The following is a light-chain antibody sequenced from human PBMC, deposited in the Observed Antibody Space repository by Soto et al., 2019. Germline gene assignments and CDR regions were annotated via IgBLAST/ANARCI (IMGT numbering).Light chain of an antibody. J-gene: IGLJ3*02. V-gene: IGLV1-40*01. Sequence: QSVLTQPPSVSGAPGQRVTISCTGSSSNIGAGYDVHWYQHLPGTAPKLLIYGNSNRPSGVPDRFSGSKSGTSASLAITGLQAEDEADYYCQSYDSSLRGSVFGGGTKVTVL. CDR2: GNS. CDR3: QSYDSSLRGSV. CDR1: SSNIGAGYD.